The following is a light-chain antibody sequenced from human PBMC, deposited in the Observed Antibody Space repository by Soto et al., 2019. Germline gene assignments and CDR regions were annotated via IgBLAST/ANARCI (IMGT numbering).Light chain of an antibody. V-gene: IGLV1-40*01. CDR3: QAYDYSLTASV. J-gene: IGLJ3*02. CDR1: SSNIGADYD. CDR2: GNR. Sequence: QSALTQPPSVSGAPGQRLTISCTGSSSNIGADYDVHWYQQLPGAAPKLVIFGNRNRPSGVPERFSGSKSGTSASLAITGLQAEDEADYYCQAYDYSLTASVFGGGTKLTVL.